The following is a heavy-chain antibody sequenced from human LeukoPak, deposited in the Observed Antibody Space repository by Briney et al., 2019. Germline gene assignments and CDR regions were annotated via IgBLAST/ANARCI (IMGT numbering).Heavy chain of an antibody. CDR2: INWNGGST. J-gene: IGHJ4*02. Sequence: AGGSLRLSCAASGFTFDDYGMSWVRQAPGKGLEWVSGINWNGGSTGYRDSVKGRFTISRDTAKKSLYLQMNSLRAEDTALYYCARLSGPGSGWTTLDFWGQGTLVTVTS. V-gene: IGHV3-20*04. D-gene: IGHD6-19*01. CDR1: GFTFDDYG. CDR3: ARLSGPGSGWTTLDF.